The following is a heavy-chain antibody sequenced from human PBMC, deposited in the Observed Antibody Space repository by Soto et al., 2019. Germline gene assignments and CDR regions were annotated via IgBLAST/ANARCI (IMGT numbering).Heavy chain of an antibody. Sequence: GGSLRIGCAASGLMFSSYTMSWVRQAPGKGLEWLSSITSNSDHIDYADSVRGRFTVSRDNARKSLYLQMDSLGAEDTGVYYCATPYYYNHWGPGTLVTVSS. CDR2: ITSNSDHI. CDR3: ATPYYYNH. V-gene: IGHV3-21*01. CDR1: GLMFSSYT. J-gene: IGHJ4*02.